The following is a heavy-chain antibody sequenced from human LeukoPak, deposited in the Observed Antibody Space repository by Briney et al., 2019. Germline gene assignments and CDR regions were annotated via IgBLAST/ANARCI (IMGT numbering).Heavy chain of an antibody. J-gene: IGHJ4*02. CDR1: GFTFSSYA. CDR3: VRAGYQV. D-gene: IGHD6-13*01. V-gene: IGHV3-21*01. Sequence: PGGSLRLSCAASGFTFSSYAMSWVRQAPGKGPEWLSSITTRSDYIFYADSVKGRFTISRDNAQNSVYLQMDSLRVEDTAMYYCVRAGYQVWGQGILVTVSS. CDR2: ITTRSDYI.